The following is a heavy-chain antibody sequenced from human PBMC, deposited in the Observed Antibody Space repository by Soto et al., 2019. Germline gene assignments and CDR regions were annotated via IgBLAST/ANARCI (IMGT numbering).Heavy chain of an antibody. CDR1: GFPFSIYA. Sequence: EVQLLESGGGLVQPGGSLSLSCAASGFPFSIYAMTWVRQSPGKGLEWVSTISGSSGTTSYADSVRGRFTISRDNSKNSLYLQMNSLRAEDTAVYYCAKDAYGWYFDLWGRGTLVTVSS. CDR2: ISGSSGTT. D-gene: IGHD4-17*01. CDR3: AKDAYGWYFDL. J-gene: IGHJ2*01. V-gene: IGHV3-23*01.